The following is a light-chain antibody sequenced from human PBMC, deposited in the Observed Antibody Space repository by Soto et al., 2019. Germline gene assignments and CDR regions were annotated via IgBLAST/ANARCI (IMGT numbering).Light chain of an antibody. CDR2: GAS. V-gene: IGKV3-20*01. J-gene: IGKJ1*01. CDR1: QSVSSNY. CDR3: QQYGGSPPT. Sequence: EIVLTQSLGTLSSSPGERATLSCRASQSVSSNYLAWYQRKPGQAPRLLIYGASNRATDIPYRFIGSGSGTDFTLTITRLEPDDFAMYYCQQYGGSPPTFDQGTKVEIK.